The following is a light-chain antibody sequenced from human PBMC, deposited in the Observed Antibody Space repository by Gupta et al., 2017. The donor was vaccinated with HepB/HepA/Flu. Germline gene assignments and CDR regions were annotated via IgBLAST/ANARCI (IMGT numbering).Light chain of an antibody. J-gene: IGLJ1*01. Sequence: FILTPPQSLSQSPGKTVTISCTRSGGSIASNYVQWFQQRPASAPTTVINEHDQRPSGVPERFAGSIDSSSNSASRTITGLETEDEADYYCQCCNNNKPYWVLGNGTKVTVL. CDR1: GGSIASNY. CDR2: EHD. CDR3: QCCNNNKPYWV. V-gene: IGLV6-57*03.